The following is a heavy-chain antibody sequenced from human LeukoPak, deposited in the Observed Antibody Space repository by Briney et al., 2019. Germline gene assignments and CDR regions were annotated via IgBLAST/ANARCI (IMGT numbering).Heavy chain of an antibody. D-gene: IGHD2-8*02. CDR2: IYSGGST. CDR1: GFTVSSNY. CDR3: AKYGAYWFPDV. Sequence: PGGSLRLSCAASGFTVSSNYMSWVRQAPGKGLEWVSVIYSGGSTYYADSVKGRFTISRDNSKNTLYLQMNSLRAEDTAVYYCAKYGAYWFPDVWGQGTTVTVSS. V-gene: IGHV3-53*01. J-gene: IGHJ6*02.